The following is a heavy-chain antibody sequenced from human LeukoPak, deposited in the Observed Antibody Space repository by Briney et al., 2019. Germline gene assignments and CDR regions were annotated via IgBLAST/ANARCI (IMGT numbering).Heavy chain of an antibody. J-gene: IGHJ4*02. CDR3: ATEGPGSHPDY. V-gene: IGHV3-30*03. D-gene: IGHD3-10*01. CDR2: ISYAGSDK. CDR1: GFTFSSHG. Sequence: GGSLRLSCAASGFTFSSHGIHWVRQAPGKGLEWVAVISYAGSDKYYADSVKGRFTISRDNSKNTLYLQMNSLRAEDTAIYYCATEGPGSHPDYWGQGTLVTVSS.